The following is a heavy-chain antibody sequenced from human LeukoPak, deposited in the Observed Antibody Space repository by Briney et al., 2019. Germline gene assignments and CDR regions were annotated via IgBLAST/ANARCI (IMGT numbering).Heavy chain of an antibody. CDR3: ARDREVVTAKAQMDV. D-gene: IGHD2-21*02. J-gene: IGHJ6*03. CDR2: IYNDGNT. V-gene: IGHV3-53*01. Sequence: PGGSLRHSCAVSGFTVSTNHMSWVRQAPGRGLEWVSVIYNDGNTYYTDSVKGRFTISRDNSKNTVFLQMNSLRVEDTAVYYCARDREVVTAKAQMDVWGKGTTVTVSS. CDR1: GFTVSTNH.